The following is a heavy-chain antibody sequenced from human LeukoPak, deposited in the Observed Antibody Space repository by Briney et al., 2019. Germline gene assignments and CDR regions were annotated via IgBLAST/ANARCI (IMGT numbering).Heavy chain of an antibody. V-gene: IGHV3-9*01. CDR1: GFTFDDYA. Sequence: GRSLRLSCAASGFTFDDYAMHWVRQAPGKGLEWVSGISWNSGSIGYADSVKGRFTISRDNSKNTLYLQMNSLRAEDTAVYYCAKGDGSWNFDYWGQGALVTVSS. CDR3: AKGDGSWNFDY. J-gene: IGHJ4*02. D-gene: IGHD6-13*01. CDR2: ISWNSGSI.